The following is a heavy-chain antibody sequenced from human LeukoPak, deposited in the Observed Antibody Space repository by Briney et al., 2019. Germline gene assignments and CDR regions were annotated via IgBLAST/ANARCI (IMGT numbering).Heavy chain of an antibody. CDR2: INPNTGAT. Sequence: ASGKGSCKASGYTLTGYYLHWMRPAPGQGLEWMGWINPNTGATHSAQTFQGRITKTTYPSISTASMDLSRRSSCDPAVQYWTRDRVGSGWPRPYYFEGWGQG. D-gene: IGHD6-19*01. CDR1: GYTLTGYY. J-gene: IGHJ4*02. V-gene: IGHV1-2*02. CDR3: TRDRVGSGWPRPYYFEG.